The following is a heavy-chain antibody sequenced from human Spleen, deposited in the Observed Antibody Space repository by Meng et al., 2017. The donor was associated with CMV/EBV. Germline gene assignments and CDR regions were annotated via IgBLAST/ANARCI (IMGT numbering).Heavy chain of an antibody. Sequence: GESLKISCAASGFTLRSYWMNWVRQAPGKGLEWVANIKQDGSDIYYVDSVEGRFTISRDNAKNSLYLQMNSLRAEDTAVYYCVGLAGGSYKGNYYYYGMDVWGQGTTVTVSS. J-gene: IGHJ6*02. V-gene: IGHV3-7*01. CDR1: GFTLRSYW. CDR3: VGLAGGSYKGNYYYYGMDV. CDR2: IKQDGSDI. D-gene: IGHD7-27*01.